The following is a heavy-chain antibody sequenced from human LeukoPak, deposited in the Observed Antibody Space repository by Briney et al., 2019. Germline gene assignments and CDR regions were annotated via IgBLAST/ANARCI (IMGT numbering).Heavy chain of an antibody. Sequence: GGSLRLSCAASGFTFSSYGMHWVRQAPGKGLEWVAFIRYDGSNKYYADSVKGRFTISRDNSKNTLYLQMNSLRADDTAVYYCAKGSYYYGSGSYDAFDIWGQGTMVTVSS. CDR3: AKGSYYYGSGSYDAFDI. CDR2: IRYDGSNK. D-gene: IGHD3-10*01. J-gene: IGHJ3*02. CDR1: GFTFSSYG. V-gene: IGHV3-30*02.